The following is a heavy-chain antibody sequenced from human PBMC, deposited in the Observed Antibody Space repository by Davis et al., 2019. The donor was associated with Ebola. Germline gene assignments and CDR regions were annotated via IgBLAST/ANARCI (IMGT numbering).Heavy chain of an antibody. CDR3: ARVAVAGTSYYYYAMDV. V-gene: IGHV3-23*01. Sequence: PGGSLRLSCAASGFSFSMYAMTWVRQAPGKGLEWVSGISHSGEKTYYADSVKGRFTLSRDNSKNTLHLQMNSLRAEDTAVYYCARVAVAGTSYYYYAMDVWGQGTTVTVSS. CDR2: ISHSGEKT. CDR1: GFSFSMYA. D-gene: IGHD6-19*01. J-gene: IGHJ6*02.